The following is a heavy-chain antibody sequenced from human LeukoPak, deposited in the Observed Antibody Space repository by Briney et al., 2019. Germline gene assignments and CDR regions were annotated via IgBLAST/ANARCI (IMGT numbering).Heavy chain of an antibody. Sequence: ASVKVSCKASVYTFTDYYMHWVRQAPGQGLEWMGWINPNSGGTKYVQKFQGRVTMTRDTSISTAYMELSRLTSDDTAVYYCARHRGDYWGQGTLVTVSS. CDR1: VYTFTDYY. D-gene: IGHD3-16*02. V-gene: IGHV1-2*02. J-gene: IGHJ4*02. CDR2: INPNSGGT. CDR3: ARHRGDY.